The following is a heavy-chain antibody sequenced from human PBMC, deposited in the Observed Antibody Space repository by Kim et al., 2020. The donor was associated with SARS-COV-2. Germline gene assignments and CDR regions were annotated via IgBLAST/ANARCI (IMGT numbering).Heavy chain of an antibody. V-gene: IGHV3-11*01. D-gene: IGHD3-22*01. CDR3: ASSTYYYDSSGYYYLSYWYFDL. CDR2: ISSSGSTI. J-gene: IGHJ2*01. CDR1: GFTFSDYY. Sequence: GGSLRLSCAASGFTFSDYYMSWIRQAPGKGLEWVSYISSSGSTIYYADSVKGRFTISRDNAKNSLYLQMNSLRAEDTAVYYCASSTYYYDSSGYYYLSYWYFDLWGRGTLVTVSS.